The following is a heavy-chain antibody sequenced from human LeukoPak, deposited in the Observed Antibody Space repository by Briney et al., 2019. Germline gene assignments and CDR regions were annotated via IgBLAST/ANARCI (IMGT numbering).Heavy chain of an antibody. CDR3: ASHRRTAYYYDSSGFDAFDI. J-gene: IGHJ3*02. CDR1: GGSISSYY. CDR2: IYYSGST. Sequence: SETLSLTCTVSGGSISSYYWSWIRQPPGKGLEWIGYIYYSGSTNYSPSLKSRATISVDTSKNQSSLKLSSVTAADTALYYCASHRRTAYYYDSSGFDAFDIWGQGTMVTVSS. V-gene: IGHV4-59*08. D-gene: IGHD3-22*01.